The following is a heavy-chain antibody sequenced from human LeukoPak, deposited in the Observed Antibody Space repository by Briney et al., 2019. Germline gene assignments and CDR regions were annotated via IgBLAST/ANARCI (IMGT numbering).Heavy chain of an antibody. CDR3: ARVGIQGGRAAAGTGYFFDY. J-gene: IGHJ4*02. CDR2: IIPIFGTA. Sequence: GASVKVSCKASGGTFSSYAISWVRQAPGQGLEWMGGIIPIFGTANYAQKFQGRVTITADESTNTAYMELSSLRSEDTAVYYCARVGIQGGRAAAGTGYFFDYWGQGTLVTVSS. D-gene: IGHD6-13*01. V-gene: IGHV1-69*13. CDR1: GGTFSSYA.